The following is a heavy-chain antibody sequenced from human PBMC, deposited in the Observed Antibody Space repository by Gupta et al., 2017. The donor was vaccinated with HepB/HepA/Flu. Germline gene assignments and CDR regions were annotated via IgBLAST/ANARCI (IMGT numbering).Heavy chain of an antibody. CDR3: SAFGWDY. CDR1: GFTIDKAW. V-gene: IGHV3-15*01. Sequence: EVQLVESGGGLEKPGASLTLSCVSSGFTIDKAWMSWVRQAPGKGLEWVGLSKDKKAGGTTDYSAAVKGRFSISRDESKNTLYLEMNNLKTEDTAVYYCSAFGWDYWGQGTLVIVSS. CDR2: SKDKKAGGTT. D-gene: IGHD3-16*01. J-gene: IGHJ4*02.